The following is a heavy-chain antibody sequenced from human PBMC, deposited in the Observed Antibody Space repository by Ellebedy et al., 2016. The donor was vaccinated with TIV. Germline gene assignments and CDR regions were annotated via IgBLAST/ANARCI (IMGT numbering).Heavy chain of an antibody. CDR2: IIPTFGTP. Sequence: AASVKVSCKASVGTFSSYIINWVRPAPGQGLEWMGGIIPTFGTPNYAQMFQGRVTITADESTSTAYMELSTLRSEDTAVYYWAARIDGVLVHFDYWGQGTLVSVSS. CDR1: VGTFSSYI. V-gene: IGHV1-69*13. CDR3: AARIDGVLVHFDY. D-gene: IGHD2-8*01. J-gene: IGHJ4*02.